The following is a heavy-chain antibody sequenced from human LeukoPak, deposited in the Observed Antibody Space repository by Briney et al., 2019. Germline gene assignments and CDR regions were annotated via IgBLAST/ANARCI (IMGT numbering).Heavy chain of an antibody. V-gene: IGHV3-7*04. Sequence: GGSLRLSCAASGFTFSSYEMNWVRQAPGKGLEWVANINHDGSEKYYVDSVKGRFTISKDNAKNSLYLQMNSLRAEDTAVYYCARVHWSMDVWGQGTTVTVSS. J-gene: IGHJ6*02. CDR1: GFTFSSYE. CDR2: INHDGSEK. D-gene: IGHD1-1*01. CDR3: ARVHWSMDV.